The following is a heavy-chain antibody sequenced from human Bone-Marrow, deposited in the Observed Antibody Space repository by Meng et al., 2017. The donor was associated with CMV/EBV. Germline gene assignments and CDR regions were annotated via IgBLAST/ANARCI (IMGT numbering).Heavy chain of an antibody. CDR3: TTDYSHYYYYGMDV. Sequence: GGSLRLSCAVSGFTFTNAWMSWVRQAPGKGLEWVGRIKSKTDGGTTDYAAPVKGRFTISRDDSKNTLYLQMNSPKTEDTAVYYCTTDYSHYYYYGMDVWGQGTTVTGSS. CDR1: GFTFTNAW. D-gene: IGHD2-21*01. V-gene: IGHV3-15*01. CDR2: IKSKTDGGTT. J-gene: IGHJ6*01.